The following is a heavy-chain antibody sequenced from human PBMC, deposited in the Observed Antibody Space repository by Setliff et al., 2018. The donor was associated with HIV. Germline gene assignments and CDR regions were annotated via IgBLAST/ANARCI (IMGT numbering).Heavy chain of an antibody. J-gene: IGHJ5*02. D-gene: IGHD6-13*01. CDR2: IIPMLGIT. CDR1: GGSLRSYV. CDR3: ATSTIAAAGASRADLDP. V-gene: IGHV1-69*10. Sequence: ASVKVSCKASGGSLRSYVIDWARQAPGQGLEWMGGIIPMLGITNYAQNFQGRLAITADKSTTVSYMELSSLRSEDTAFYFCATSTIAAAGASRADLDPWGQGTLVTVSS.